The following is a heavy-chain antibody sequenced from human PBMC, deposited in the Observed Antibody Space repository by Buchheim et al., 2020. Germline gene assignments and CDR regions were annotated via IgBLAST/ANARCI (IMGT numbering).Heavy chain of an antibody. V-gene: IGHV3-72*01. J-gene: IGHJ2*01. CDR2: SRHKTTGYTT. CDR1: GFTFSDHY. Sequence: EVQLEESGGGLVQPGGSLRLSCAASGFTFSDHYMDWVRQAPGKGLEWVARSRHKTTGYTTDYAASVKGRFTISRDDSKNSLYLQMNTLKTEDTAMYYCTKDHFYDSNRGREWNFDLWGRGTL. D-gene: IGHD3-22*01. CDR3: TKDHFYDSNRGREWNFDL.